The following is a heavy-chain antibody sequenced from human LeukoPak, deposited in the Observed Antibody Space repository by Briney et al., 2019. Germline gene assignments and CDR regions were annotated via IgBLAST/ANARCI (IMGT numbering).Heavy chain of an antibody. CDR1: GFTFSSYG. D-gene: IGHD3-9*01. J-gene: IGHJ4*02. CDR3: ARGYDILTGYCFDY. Sequence: GGSLRLSCAASGFTFSSYGMSWVRQAPGKGLEWVSAISGSGGSTYYADSVKGRFTISRDNSKNTLYLQMNSLRAEDTAVYYCARGYDILTGYCFDYWGQGTLVTVSS. CDR2: ISGSGGST. V-gene: IGHV3-23*01.